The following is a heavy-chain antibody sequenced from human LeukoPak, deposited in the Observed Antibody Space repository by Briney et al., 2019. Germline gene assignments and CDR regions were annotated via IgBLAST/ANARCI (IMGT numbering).Heavy chain of an antibody. Sequence: GGSLRLSCAASGFTFSSYAMSWVRQAPGKGLEWVSAISGSGGSTYYADSVKGRFTISRDNSKNTLYLQMNSLRAEDTAIYYCAKVASRANYYYGMDVWGQGTTVTVSS. D-gene: IGHD6-6*01. J-gene: IGHJ6*02. V-gene: IGHV3-23*01. CDR3: AKVASRANYYYGMDV. CDR2: ISGSGGST. CDR1: GFTFSSYA.